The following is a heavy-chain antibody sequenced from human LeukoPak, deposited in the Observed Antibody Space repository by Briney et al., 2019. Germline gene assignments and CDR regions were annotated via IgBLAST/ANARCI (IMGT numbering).Heavy chain of an antibody. CDR1: GGSISSYY. V-gene: IGHV4-59*01. D-gene: IGHD1-14*01. J-gene: IGHJ4*02. CDR3: ARRNRGNDY. CDR2: IYYSGST. Sequence: SETLSLTCTVSGGSISSYYRSWIRQPPGKGLEWIGYIYYSGSTNYNPSLKSRVTISVDTSKNQFSLKLSSVTAADTAVYYCARRNRGNDYWGQGTLVTVSS.